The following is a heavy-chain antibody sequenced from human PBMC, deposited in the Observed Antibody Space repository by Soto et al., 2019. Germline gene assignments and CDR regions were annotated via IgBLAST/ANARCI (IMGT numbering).Heavy chain of an antibody. Sequence: PGGSLRLSCAASGFTFDDYAMHWVRQAPGKGLEWVSYITWNSAYIGYADSVKGRFTISRDNSKNTLYLQMNSLRAEDTAVYYCAKGKSWYSGSYGPFDYWGQGTLVTVSS. CDR3: AKGKSWYSGSYGPFDY. J-gene: IGHJ4*02. CDR1: GFTFDDYA. D-gene: IGHD1-26*01. V-gene: IGHV3-9*01. CDR2: ITWNSAYI.